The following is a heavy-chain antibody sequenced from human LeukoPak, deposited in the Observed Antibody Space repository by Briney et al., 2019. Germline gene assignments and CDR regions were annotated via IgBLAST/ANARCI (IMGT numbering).Heavy chain of an antibody. CDR3: AKRPSDYGDYVTYFDY. CDR1: GFSFISYG. Sequence: GGGLRLSCAASGFSFISYGMHWVRQAPGKGLEWVGVISDDGRNKKYADSVKGRFTISRDNSKDTLYLQMNSLRDEDTAVYYCAKRPSDYGDYVTYFDYWGQGTLVTVSS. D-gene: IGHD4-17*01. J-gene: IGHJ4*02. V-gene: IGHV3-30*18. CDR2: ISDDGRNK.